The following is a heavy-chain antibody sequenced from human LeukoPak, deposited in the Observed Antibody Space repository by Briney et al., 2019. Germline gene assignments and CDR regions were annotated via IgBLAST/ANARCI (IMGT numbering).Heavy chain of an antibody. Sequence: SETLSLTCAVYGGSFSGYYWSWIRQPPGKGLEWIGEINHSGSTNYNPSLTSRVTISVDTSKNQFSLKLSSVTAADTAVYYCARTQYSSGWYDGYYYYGMDVWGQGTTVTVSS. V-gene: IGHV4-34*01. CDR3: ARTQYSSGWYDGYYYYGMDV. CDR2: INHSGST. CDR1: GGSFSGYY. J-gene: IGHJ6*02. D-gene: IGHD6-19*01.